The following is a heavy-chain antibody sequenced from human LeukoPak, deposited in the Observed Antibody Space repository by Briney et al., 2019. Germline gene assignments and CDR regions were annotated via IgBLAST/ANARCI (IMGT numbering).Heavy chain of an antibody. V-gene: IGHV5-51*01. J-gene: IGHJ4*02. D-gene: IGHD4-17*01. CDR1: GYSFTTYW. CDR2: IYPGDSDT. Sequence: GESLKISCQGSGYSFTTYWIGWVRPMPGKGLEWMGIIYPGDSDTRYSPSFQGQVTNSADKSIGTAYLQWSSLKASDTAMYYCARGNGDYAIHPDYWGQGTLVTVSS. CDR3: ARGNGDYAIHPDY.